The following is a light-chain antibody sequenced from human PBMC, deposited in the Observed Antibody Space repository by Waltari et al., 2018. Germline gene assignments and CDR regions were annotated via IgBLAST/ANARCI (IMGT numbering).Light chain of an antibody. CDR3: AAWDDSLNGVV. CDR1: SSNIGSNP. Sequence: QSVLTHSPSASGTPGQRVTISCSGSSSNIGSNPVNWYRQLPGTAPKLLIFSNDQRPSGVPDRFSGSKSGTSASLAISGLQSEDEADYYCAAWDDSLNGVVFGGGTKLTVL. J-gene: IGLJ2*01. V-gene: IGLV1-44*01. CDR2: SND.